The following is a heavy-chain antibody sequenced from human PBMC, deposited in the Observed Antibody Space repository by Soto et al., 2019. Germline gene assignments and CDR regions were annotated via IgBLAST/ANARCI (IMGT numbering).Heavy chain of an antibody. CDR2: IYYSGST. CDR3: ARYRARKWFDP. J-gene: IGHJ5*02. D-gene: IGHD1-26*01. CDR1: GGSISSSSFY. Sequence: PSETLSLTCIFSGGSISSSSFYWGWIRQPPGKGLEWIGSIYYSGSTYYNLSLKSRVTISVDTSKNQFSLKLSPLTAADTAVFYGARYRARKWFDPWGEATLVTVSS. V-gene: IGHV4-39*01.